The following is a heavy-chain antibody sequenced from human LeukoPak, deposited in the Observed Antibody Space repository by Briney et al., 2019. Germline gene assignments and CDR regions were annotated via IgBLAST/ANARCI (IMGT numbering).Heavy chain of an antibody. Sequence: PSETLSLTCTVSGGSISSSSYHWGWIRQPPGKGLEWIGSIYYSGSTFHNPSLKSRVTISVDTSKNQFSLKLSSVTAADTAVYYCASYGSEQLWGQGTLVTVSS. CDR3: ASYGSEQL. CDR2: IYYSGST. CDR1: GGSISSSSYH. J-gene: IGHJ4*02. D-gene: IGHD3-10*01. V-gene: IGHV4-39*01.